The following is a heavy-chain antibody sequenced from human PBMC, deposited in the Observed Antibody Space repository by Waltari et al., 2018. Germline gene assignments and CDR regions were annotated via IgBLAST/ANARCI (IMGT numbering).Heavy chain of an antibody. CDR1: GFTFSSYA. V-gene: IGHV3-23*04. J-gene: IGHJ4*02. D-gene: IGHD1-26*01. CDR3: AMSLTVLVRADH. CDR2: LSASGSRT. Sequence: EVRLVESGGGLVKPGGFLRLSCADSGFTFSSYAMNWVRQAPGKGLEWVAGLSASGSRTFYAASVKGRFTISRDNSNNTLYAQMTSLTPEDTATYYCAMSLTVLVRADHWGQGTLVAVSS.